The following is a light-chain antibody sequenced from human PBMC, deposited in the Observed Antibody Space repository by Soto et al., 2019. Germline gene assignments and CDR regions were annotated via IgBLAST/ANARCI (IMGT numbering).Light chain of an antibody. Sequence: DLQMTQSPSSLSASVGDRVTITCRASRSISSYLNWYQQKPGKAPKLLIYAASSLQSGVPSRFSGSGSGTDFTPTISSLQPEDFPTYYCQQSYSTPRTFGQGTKLDIK. CDR2: AAS. CDR1: RSISSY. CDR3: QQSYSTPRT. J-gene: IGKJ2*02. V-gene: IGKV1-39*01.